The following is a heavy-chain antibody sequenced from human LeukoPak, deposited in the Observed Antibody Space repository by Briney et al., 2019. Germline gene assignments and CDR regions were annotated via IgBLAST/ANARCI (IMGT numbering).Heavy chain of an antibody. CDR3: ARDIVPPGICFDF. J-gene: IGHJ4*02. V-gene: IGHV3-7*01. D-gene: IGHD2-2*01. CDR2: INQDGSET. Sequence: GGSLRLTCAASGFTFSSYWMSWVRQAPGKGLEWVANINQDGSETYYVDSVRGRFTISRDNAKNSLYLQMNSLRAEDTAVYYCARDIVPPGICFDFWGQGTLVTVSS. CDR1: GFTFSSYW.